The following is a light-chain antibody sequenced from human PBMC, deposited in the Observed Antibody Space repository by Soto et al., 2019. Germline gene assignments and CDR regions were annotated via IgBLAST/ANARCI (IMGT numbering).Light chain of an antibody. V-gene: IGKV1-5*03. CDR2: KAS. CDR3: QHYNSYSEA. Sequence: DIQMTQSPSTLSGSVGDRVTITCRASQTISSWLAWYQQTPGKAPKLLIYKASTLKSGVPSRFSGSGSGTEFTLTISSLQPDDFATYYCQHYNSYSEAFGQGTKGDNK. CDR1: QTISSW. J-gene: IGKJ1*01.